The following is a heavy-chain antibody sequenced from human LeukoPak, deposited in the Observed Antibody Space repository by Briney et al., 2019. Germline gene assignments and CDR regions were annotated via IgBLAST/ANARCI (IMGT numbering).Heavy chain of an antibody. D-gene: IGHD1-26*01. CDR2: IGGSGGST. J-gene: IGHJ4*02. CDR1: GFTFSSYA. CDR3: AKAPPDVWEPSFDY. V-gene: IGHV3-23*01. Sequence: PGGSLRLSCAASGFTFSSYAMSWVRQAPGKGLEWVSAIGGSGGSTYYAGSVKGRFTISRDNSKNTLYLQMNSLRADDTAVYYCAKAPPDVWEPSFDYWGQGTLVTVSS.